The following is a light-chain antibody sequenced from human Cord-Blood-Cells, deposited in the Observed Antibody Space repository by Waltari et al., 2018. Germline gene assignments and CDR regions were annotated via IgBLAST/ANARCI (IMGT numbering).Light chain of an antibody. Sequence: VAPGKTARITCGGNNIGSKSVHWYQQKPGQAPVLVIYYDSDRPSGIPERFSGSNSGNTATLTISRVEAGDEADYYCQVCDSSSDHVVFGGGTKLTVL. CDR2: YDS. CDR1: NIGSKS. CDR3: QVCDSSSDHVV. J-gene: IGLJ2*01. V-gene: IGLV3-21*04.